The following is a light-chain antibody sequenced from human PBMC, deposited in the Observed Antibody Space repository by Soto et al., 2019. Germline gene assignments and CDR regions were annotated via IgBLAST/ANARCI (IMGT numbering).Light chain of an antibody. CDR2: GAS. CDR3: QQYTNWPYT. CDR1: QSVGSN. Sequence: EIVTTQSPATLSVSPGERASLSCRASQSVGSNLAWYQQTAGQAPRLLIYGASTRATGIPARFSGSGSGTEFTLTVSSLQSEDFAVYSCQQYTNWPYTFGQGTKLEIK. V-gene: IGKV3-15*01. J-gene: IGKJ2*01.